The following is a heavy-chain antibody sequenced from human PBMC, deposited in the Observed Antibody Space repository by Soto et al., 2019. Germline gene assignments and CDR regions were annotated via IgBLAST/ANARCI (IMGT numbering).Heavy chain of an antibody. J-gene: IGHJ4*02. CDR2: IYYSGST. Sequence: TSETLSLTCTVSGGSISSSSYYWGWIRQPPGKGLEWIGSIYYSGSTYYNPSLKSRVTISVDTSKNQFSLKLSSVTAADTAVYYCARNVLRYFDWLSPFDYWGQGTLVTVSS. D-gene: IGHD3-9*01. V-gene: IGHV4-39*01. CDR3: ARNVLRYFDWLSPFDY. CDR1: GGSISSSSYY.